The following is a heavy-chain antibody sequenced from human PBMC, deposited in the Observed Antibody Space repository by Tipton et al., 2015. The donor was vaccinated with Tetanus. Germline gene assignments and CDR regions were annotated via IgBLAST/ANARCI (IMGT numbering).Heavy chain of an antibody. V-gene: IGHV1-46*01. J-gene: IGHJ4*02. Sequence: QSGAEVKKPGASVKVSCKASGYTFTSYAMHWVLQAPGQRLEWMGIINPSGGSTTYAQKFQGRVTMTRDTSTSTVYMEVNRLRSEDTAVYYCARVVGPIDYWGQGTLVTVSS. D-gene: IGHD3-16*01. CDR3: ARVVGPIDY. CDR1: GYTFTSYA. CDR2: INPSGGST.